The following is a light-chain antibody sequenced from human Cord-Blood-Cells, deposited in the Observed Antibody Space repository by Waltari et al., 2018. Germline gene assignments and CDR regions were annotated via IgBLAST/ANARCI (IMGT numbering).Light chain of an antibody. CDR1: SSDVGSYNL. J-gene: IGLJ3*02. CDR2: EGS. Sequence: QSALTQPASVSGSPGQSITISCTGTSSDVGSYNLVSWYQQHPGKAPKLMIYEGSKRPSGVSNRFAGSKAGNTASLTISGLQAEDEADYCCCSYAGSSTWVFGGGTKLPVL. V-gene: IGLV2-23*01. CDR3: CSYAGSSTWV.